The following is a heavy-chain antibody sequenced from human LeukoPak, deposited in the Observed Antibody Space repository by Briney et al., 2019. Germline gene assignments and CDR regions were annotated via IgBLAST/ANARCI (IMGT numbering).Heavy chain of an antibody. Sequence: ASVKVSCKASGYTFTSYGISWVRQAPGQGLEWMGWISAYNGNTNYAQKLQGRVTMTTYKSTSTAYMELRSLRSDDTAVYYCARGPVGAVAWWFDPWGQGTLVTVSS. CDR2: ISAYNGNT. CDR3: ARGPVGAVAWWFDP. CDR1: GYTFTSYG. V-gene: IGHV1-18*01. J-gene: IGHJ5*02. D-gene: IGHD6-19*01.